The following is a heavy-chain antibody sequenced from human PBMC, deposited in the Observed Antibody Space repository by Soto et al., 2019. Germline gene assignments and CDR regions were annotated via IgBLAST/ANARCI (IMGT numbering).Heavy chain of an antibody. D-gene: IGHD6-25*01. Sequence: EVQRVESGGGLVQPGRSLRLSCAASGFTFDNYGMHWVRQAPGKGLEWVSGLSWSSDIIGYADSVKGRFSISRDNGKNSMYLQMNSLRAEDTALYYCARDRGSSGWYGMDVWGQGTTVTVSS. CDR3: ARDRGSSGWYGMDV. J-gene: IGHJ6*02. V-gene: IGHV3-9*01. CDR1: GFTFDNYG. CDR2: LSWSSDII.